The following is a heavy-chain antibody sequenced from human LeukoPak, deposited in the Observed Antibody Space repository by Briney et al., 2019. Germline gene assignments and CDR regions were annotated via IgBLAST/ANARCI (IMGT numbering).Heavy chain of an antibody. CDR1: GGTFISYA. CDR3: ARASPKAKILSDY. J-gene: IGHJ4*02. D-gene: IGHD2-15*01. V-gene: IGHV1-69*13. CDR2: IIPIFGTA. Sequence: SVKVSCKASGGTFISYAISWVRQAPGQGLEWMGGIIPIFGTANYAQKFQGRVTITADESTSTAYMELSSLRSEDTAVYYCARASPKAKILSDYWGQGTLVTVSS.